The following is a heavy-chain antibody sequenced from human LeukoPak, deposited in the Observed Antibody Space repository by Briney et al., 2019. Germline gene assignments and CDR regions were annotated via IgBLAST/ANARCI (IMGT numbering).Heavy chain of an antibody. CDR3: ARDRYWGEWRDYDYYMDV. V-gene: IGHV3-48*04. D-gene: IGHD7-27*01. CDR2: ISSNNSTI. CDR1: GFTFSSYN. J-gene: IGHJ6*03. Sequence: GGSLRLSCAASGFTFSSYNMNWVRQAPGKGLEWVSYISSNNSTIYYADSVKGRFTISRDNAKNSLYLQMNSLRAEDTAVYYCARDRYWGEWRDYDYYMDVWGKGTTATVSS.